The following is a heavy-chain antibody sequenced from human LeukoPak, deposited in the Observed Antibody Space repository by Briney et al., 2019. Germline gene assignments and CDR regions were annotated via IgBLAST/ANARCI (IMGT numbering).Heavy chain of an antibody. Sequence: SETLSLTCTVSGGSISSYYWSWIRQPPGKGLEWIGYIYTSGSTNYNPSLKSRVTISVDTSKNQFSLKLSSVTAADTAVYYCARGTQGIAAAGTRPLFGFDYWGQGTLVTVSS. CDR2: IYTSGST. V-gene: IGHV4-4*09. D-gene: IGHD6-13*01. J-gene: IGHJ4*02. CDR3: ARGTQGIAAAGTRPLFGFDY. CDR1: GGSISSYY.